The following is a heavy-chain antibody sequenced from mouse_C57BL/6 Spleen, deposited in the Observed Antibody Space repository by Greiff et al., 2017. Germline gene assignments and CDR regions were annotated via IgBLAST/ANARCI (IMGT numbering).Heavy chain of an antibody. V-gene: IGHV3-6*01. CDR2: IPYDGSN. CDR1: GYSITSCYY. D-gene: IGHD1-1*01. CDR3: AKDATGVAVDY. J-gene: IGHJ2*01. Sequence: DVQLQESGPGLVKPSQSLSLTCSVTGYSITSCYYWNWIRQFPGNKLEWMGYIPYDGSNNYNPSLKNRISLTRATSTNQSFLKLNSVTTEDTATDNCAKDATGVAVDYWGQGTTLTVSS.